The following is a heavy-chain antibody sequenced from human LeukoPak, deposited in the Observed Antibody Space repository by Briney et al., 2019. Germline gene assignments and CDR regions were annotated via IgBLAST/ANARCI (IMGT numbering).Heavy chain of an antibody. V-gene: IGHV3-30*02. CDR1: GFTFSGYG. CDR3: ARDRCSGGRCYSLTVGHMDV. Sequence: GGSLRLSCAASGFTFSGYGMHWVRQAPGKGLEWVAFVRYDSSNKYYADSVKGRFTISRDNAKNSLYLQMNSLRAEDTALYYCARDRCSGGRCYSLTVGHMDVWGKGTTVTVSS. J-gene: IGHJ6*03. CDR2: VRYDSSNK. D-gene: IGHD2-15*01.